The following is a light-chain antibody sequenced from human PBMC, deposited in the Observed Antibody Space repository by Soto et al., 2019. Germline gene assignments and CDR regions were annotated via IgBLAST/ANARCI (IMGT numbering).Light chain of an antibody. J-gene: IGKJ5*01. CDR1: QSLSSW. CDR3: QQYLSYPIT. CDR2: KAS. Sequence: DIQMTQSPSTLSASVGDRVTITCRASQSLSSWLAWYQQKPGKAPKSLIYKASSLESGVPSRFSGSGSVTEFTLTISSLQPDDFATYYCQQYLSYPITFGQGTRLEIK. V-gene: IGKV1-5*03.